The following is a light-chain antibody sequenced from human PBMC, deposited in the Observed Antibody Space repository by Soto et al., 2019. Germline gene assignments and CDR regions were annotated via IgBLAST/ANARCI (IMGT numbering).Light chain of an antibody. Sequence: QSVLTQSPSASASLGASVKLTCTLSSGHSSYAIAWHQQQPEKGPRYLMKLNSDGSHSKGDGIPDRFSGSSSGAERYLTISSLQSEDEADYYCQTGGTGIPVVGGGTKLTVL. CDR1: SGHSSYA. CDR3: QTGGTGIPV. J-gene: IGLJ2*01. V-gene: IGLV4-69*01. CDR2: LNSDGSH.